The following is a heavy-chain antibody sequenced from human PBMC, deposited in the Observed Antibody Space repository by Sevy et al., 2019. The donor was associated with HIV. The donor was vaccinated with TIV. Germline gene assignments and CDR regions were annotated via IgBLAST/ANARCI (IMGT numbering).Heavy chain of an antibody. J-gene: IGHJ5*02. Sequence: GGSLRLSCAASGFTVSSNYMSWVRQAPGKGLEWVSVIYSGGSTYYADSVKGRFTISRDNSKNTLYLEMNSLRAEDTAVYYCARDKGTGSYWFDPWGQGTLVTVSS. V-gene: IGHV3-53*01. CDR3: ARDKGTGSYWFDP. CDR2: IYSGGST. CDR1: GFTVSSNY.